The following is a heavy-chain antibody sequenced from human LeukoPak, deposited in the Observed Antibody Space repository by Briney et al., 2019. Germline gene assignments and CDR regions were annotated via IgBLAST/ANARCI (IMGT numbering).Heavy chain of an antibody. V-gene: IGHV4-59*01. J-gene: IGHJ5*02. Sequence: SETLSLTCTVSGGSISNYYWNWIRQPPGKGLEWIGYIYYSGSTNYNPSLKSRVTISVDTSKNQFSLKLSSVTAADTAVYYCARVGGSYSSSFSNWFDPWGQGTLVTVSS. CDR2: IYYSGST. D-gene: IGHD6-13*01. CDR1: GGSISNYY. CDR3: ARVGGSYSSSFSNWFDP.